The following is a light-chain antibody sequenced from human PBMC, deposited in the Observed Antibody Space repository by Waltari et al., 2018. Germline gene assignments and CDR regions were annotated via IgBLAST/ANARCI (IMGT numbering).Light chain of an antibody. Sequence: QSVLTQPPSPSGTPGQRVTISCSGSTSNTGINTVNWYQQLPGTAPKLLIYSNNQRPSGVPDRFSGSKSGTSASLAISGLQSEDEADYYCAAWDDSLNGNVFGSGTKVTVL. V-gene: IGLV1-44*01. CDR2: SNN. J-gene: IGLJ6*01. CDR3: AAWDDSLNGNV. CDR1: TSNTGINT.